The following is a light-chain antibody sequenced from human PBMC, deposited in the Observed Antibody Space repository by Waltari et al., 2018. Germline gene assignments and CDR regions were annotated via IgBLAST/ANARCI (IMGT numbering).Light chain of an antibody. Sequence: QSVLTQLPSVSGAPGQRVTISCTGSSSNIGAASDVHWYQQLPGTAPKLLVYGNNNRPSVVPDRVSASKSGTSASLAITGLQAEDEADYYCQSYDSSLSGWVFGGRTKLTVL. V-gene: IGLV1-40*01. CDR1: SSNIGAASD. CDR2: GNN. CDR3: QSYDSSLSGWV. J-gene: IGLJ3*02.